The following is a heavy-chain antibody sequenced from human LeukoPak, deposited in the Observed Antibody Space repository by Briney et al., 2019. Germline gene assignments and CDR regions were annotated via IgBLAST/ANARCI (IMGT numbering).Heavy chain of an antibody. D-gene: IGHD5-12*01. Sequence: SETLSLTCTVSGGSISSHYWTWIRQPPGKGLEWIGYIYNSGSTNYNPSLKSRVTISVVTSKNQFSLKLSSVTAADTALYYCARRSGYDLVDYWGQGTLVTVSS. CDR1: GGSISSHY. J-gene: IGHJ4*02. V-gene: IGHV4-59*11. CDR2: IYNSGST. CDR3: ARRSGYDLVDY.